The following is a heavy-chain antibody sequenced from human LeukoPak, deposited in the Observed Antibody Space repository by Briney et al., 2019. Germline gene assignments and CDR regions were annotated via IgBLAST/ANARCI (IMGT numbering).Heavy chain of an antibody. Sequence: GGSLRLSCAASGFTFSSYWMSWVRQAPGKGLEWVANIKQDGSEKYYVDSVKGRFTISRDNAKNSLFLQMNSLRAEDTSVYYCARGPAAGNLLGYWGQGTLVTVSS. CDR2: IKQDGSEK. V-gene: IGHV3-7*01. CDR3: ARGPAAGNLLGY. D-gene: IGHD6-19*01. J-gene: IGHJ4*02. CDR1: GFTFSSYW.